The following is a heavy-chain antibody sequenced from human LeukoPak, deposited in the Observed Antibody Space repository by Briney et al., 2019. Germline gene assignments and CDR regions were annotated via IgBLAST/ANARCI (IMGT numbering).Heavy chain of an antibody. J-gene: IGHJ4*02. CDR2: IYTSGST. V-gene: IGHV4-61*02. CDR3: ARFVATVTRRRGFDY. Sequence: PSETLSLTCAVSGGSISSGSYYWSWIRQPAGKGLEWIGRIYTSGSTNYNPSLKSRVTISVDTSKNQFSLKLSSVTAADTAVYYCARFVATVTRRRGFDYWGQGTLVTVSS. D-gene: IGHD4-17*01. CDR1: GGSISSGSYY.